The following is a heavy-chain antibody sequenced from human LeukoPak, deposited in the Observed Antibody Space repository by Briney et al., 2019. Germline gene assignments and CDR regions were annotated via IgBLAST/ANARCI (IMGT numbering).Heavy chain of an antibody. CDR1: GGTSSSYA. J-gene: IGHJ3*02. Sequence: SVKVSCKASGGTSSSYAISWVRQAPGQGLEWMGGIIPIFGTANYAQKFQGRVTITTDESTSTAYMELSSLRSEDTAVYYCATLTYYYDSSGPGGAFDIWGQGTMVTVSS. CDR3: ATLTYYYDSSGPGGAFDI. CDR2: IIPIFGTA. V-gene: IGHV1-69*05. D-gene: IGHD3-22*01.